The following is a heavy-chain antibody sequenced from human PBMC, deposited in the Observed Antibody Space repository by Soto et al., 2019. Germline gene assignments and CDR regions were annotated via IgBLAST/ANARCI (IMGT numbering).Heavy chain of an antibody. J-gene: IGHJ4*02. V-gene: IGHV1-18*01. D-gene: IGHD2-8*01. CDR3: ARSIMVYTKKYYFDY. Sequence: ASVKVSCKASGYTFTSYGISWVRQAPGQGLEWMGWISAYNGNTNYAQKLQGRVTMTTDTSTSTAYMELRSLRSDDTAVYYCARSIMVYTKKYYFDYWGQGTLVTASS. CDR1: GYTFTSYG. CDR2: ISAYNGNT.